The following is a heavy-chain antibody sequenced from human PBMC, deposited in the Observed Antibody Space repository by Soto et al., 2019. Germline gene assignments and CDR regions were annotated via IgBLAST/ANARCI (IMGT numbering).Heavy chain of an antibody. CDR3: ARESVVSSLRGSYYYYYGMDV. V-gene: IGHV3-30-3*01. D-gene: IGHD1-26*01. Sequence: QVQLVESGGGVVQPGRSLRLSCAASGFTFSSYAMHWVRQAPGKGLEWVAVISYDGSNKYYADSVKGRFTISRDNSKNTRYLQMNSLRAEDTAVYYCARESVVSSLRGSYYYYYGMDVWGKGTTVTVSS. J-gene: IGHJ6*04. CDR1: GFTFSSYA. CDR2: ISYDGSNK.